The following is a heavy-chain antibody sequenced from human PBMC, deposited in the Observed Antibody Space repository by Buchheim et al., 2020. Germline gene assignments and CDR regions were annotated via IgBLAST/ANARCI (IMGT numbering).Heavy chain of an antibody. CDR1: GFTFSSYW. CDR2: INSEGSSP. D-gene: IGHD6-13*01. V-gene: IGHV3-74*01. Sequence: EVQLVESGGGLVQPGGSLRLSCATSGFTFSSYWMHWVRQTSGKGLVWVSRINSEGSSPTYADSLRGRFTITRGNAKNTLFLQMNSLTAEDTAVYYCARESSNSWTFDYWGQGTL. J-gene: IGHJ4*01. CDR3: ARESSNSWTFDY.